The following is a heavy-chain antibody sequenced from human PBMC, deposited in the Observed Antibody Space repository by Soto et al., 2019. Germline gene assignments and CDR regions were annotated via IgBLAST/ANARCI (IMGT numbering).Heavy chain of an antibody. J-gene: IGHJ4*02. V-gene: IGHV3-30-3*01. CDR3: ARERSSWYESGGLENDY. Sequence: QVQLVESGGGVVQPGRSLRLSCAASGFTFSSYAMHWVRQAPGKGLEWVAVISYDGSNKYYADSVKGRFTISRDNSKNTLYLQMNSLRAEDTAVYYCARERSSWYESGGLENDYWGQGTLVTVSS. D-gene: IGHD6-13*01. CDR2: ISYDGSNK. CDR1: GFTFSSYA.